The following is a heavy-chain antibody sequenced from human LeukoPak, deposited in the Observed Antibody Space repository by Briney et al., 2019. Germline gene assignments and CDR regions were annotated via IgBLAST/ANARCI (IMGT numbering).Heavy chain of an antibody. D-gene: IGHD6-13*01. CDR3: ARGGFSSSWYYFDY. CDR1: GGSISSYY. CDR2: IYYSGST. V-gene: IGHV4-59*01. J-gene: IGHJ4*02. Sequence: SETLSLTCTVSGGSISSYYWSWIRQPPGKGLEWIGYIYYSGSTNYNPSLKSRVTISVDTSKNQFSLKLSSVTAADTAVYYCARGGFSSSWYYFDYWGQGTLVTVSS.